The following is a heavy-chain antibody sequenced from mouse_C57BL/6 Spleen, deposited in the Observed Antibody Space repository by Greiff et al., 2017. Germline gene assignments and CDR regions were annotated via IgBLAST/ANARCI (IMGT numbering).Heavy chain of an antibody. CDR1: GYAFSSYW. D-gene: IGHD2-4*01. CDR3: ARGDDYAWFAY. CDR2: IYPGDGDT. J-gene: IGHJ3*01. V-gene: IGHV1-80*01. Sequence: QVQLKQSGAELVKPGASVKISCKASGYAFSSYWMNWVKQRPGKGLEWIGQIYPGDGDTNYNGKFKGKDTLTADKSSSTAYMQLSSLTSEDSAVYFCARGDDYAWFAYWGQGTLVTVSA.